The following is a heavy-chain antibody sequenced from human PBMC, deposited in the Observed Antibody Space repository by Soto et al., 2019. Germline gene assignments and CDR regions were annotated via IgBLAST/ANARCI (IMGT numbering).Heavy chain of an antibody. CDR1: GGTFSSYA. Sequence: VQLVQSGAEVKKPGSSVKVSCKASGGTFSSYAISLVRQAPGQGRAWMGGIIPIFGTANYAQKFQGRVTITAGESTSTAYMELSSLRSEDTAVYYFARAGPAARPDYWGQGTLGNVSS. CDR3: ARAGPAARPDY. V-gene: IGHV1-69*12. D-gene: IGHD6-6*01. J-gene: IGHJ4*02. CDR2: IIPIFGTA.